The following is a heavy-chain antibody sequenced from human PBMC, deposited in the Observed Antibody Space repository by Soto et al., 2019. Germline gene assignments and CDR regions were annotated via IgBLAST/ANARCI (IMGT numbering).Heavy chain of an antibody. D-gene: IGHD6-13*01. Sequence: SETLSLTCTVSGGSISSSSYYWGWIRQPPGKGLEWIGSIYYSGSTYYNPSLKSRVTISVDTSKNQFSLKLSSVTAADTAVYYCARIEEAAGTPSSHYWGQGTLVTVSS. V-gene: IGHV4-39*01. CDR3: ARIEEAAGTPSSHY. J-gene: IGHJ4*02. CDR1: GGSISSSSYY. CDR2: IYYSGST.